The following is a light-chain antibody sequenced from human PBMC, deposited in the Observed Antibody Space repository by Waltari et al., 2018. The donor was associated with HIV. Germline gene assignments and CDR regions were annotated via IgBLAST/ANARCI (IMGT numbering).Light chain of an antibody. CDR1: RSDDGRYNL. Sequence: QSALTQPASVSGSPGRSIPISCTERRSDDGRYNLVSWYQQHPGKAPKLMIYEGINRPSGVSNRFSGSKSGNTASLTISGLQAEDEADYYCCSYAGSSNWVFGGGTKVTVL. CDR3: CSYAGSSNWV. J-gene: IGLJ3*02. CDR2: EGI. V-gene: IGLV2-23*01.